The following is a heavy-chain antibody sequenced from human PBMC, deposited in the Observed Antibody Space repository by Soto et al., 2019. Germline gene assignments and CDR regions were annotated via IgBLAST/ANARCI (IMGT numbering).Heavy chain of an antibody. CDR2: TYYRSKWYY. Sequence: PWQTLSLTCAIPADSVSSNSAGLSWVRRTRARFVEWLGRTYYRSKWYYEYAVSVRGRITINPDTSKNQYSLQLNSVTPEDTAVYFCPRGEQYSGRIFDYWGQGTLVTVSS. CDR1: ADSVSSNSAG. D-gene: IGHD1-26*01. J-gene: IGHJ4*01. V-gene: IGHV6-1*01. CDR3: PRGEQYSGRIFDY.